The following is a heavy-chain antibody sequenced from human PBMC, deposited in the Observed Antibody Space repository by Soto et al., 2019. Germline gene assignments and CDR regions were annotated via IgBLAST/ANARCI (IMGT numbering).Heavy chain of an antibody. V-gene: IGHV3-23*01. CDR3: AKSRYSDSSGDYYDF. D-gene: IGHD3-22*01. CDR2: IGGRATSA. J-gene: IGHJ4*02. Sequence: LRLSCAASGFTFSNYAMSWVRQAPGKGLEWVSGIGGRATSAYYADSVKGRFAISRDNAYNTLFLQLNSLRAEDTAVYYCAKSRYSDSSGDYYDFWGQGTLVTVSS. CDR1: GFTFSNYA.